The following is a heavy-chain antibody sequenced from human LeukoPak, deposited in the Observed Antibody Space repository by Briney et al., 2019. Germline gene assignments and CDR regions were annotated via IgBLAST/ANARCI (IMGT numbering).Heavy chain of an antibody. V-gene: IGHV3-21*01. CDR3: ARLSSSGYHCDY. D-gene: IGHD3-22*01. CDR1: GFTFSSYN. CDR2: ISSRSNNI. J-gene: IGHJ4*02. Sequence: GGSLRLSCAASGFTFSSYNMNRVRQAPGKGLEWVSYISSRSNNIFYEDSGKGRFTICRHHAKNLLYLQMNSLRAEDTAVYYWARLSSSGYHCDYCGQGTLVTVS.